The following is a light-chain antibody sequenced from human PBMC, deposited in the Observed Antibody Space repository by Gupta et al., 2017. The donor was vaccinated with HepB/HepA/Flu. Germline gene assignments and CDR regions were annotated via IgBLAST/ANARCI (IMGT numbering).Light chain of an antibody. CDR2: DVN. J-gene: IGLJ1*01. CDR3: SSSTTSDPRV. Sequence: QSALTQPASVSGTPGQSITISCTGTTSDIGDYNSVSWSQQHPGKAPTLLIYDVNNRPSGVSTRFSGSKSGTTASLTISGLQAEDDADYYCSSSTTSDPRVFGTGTRVTVL. CDR1: TSDIGDYNS. V-gene: IGLV2-14*01.